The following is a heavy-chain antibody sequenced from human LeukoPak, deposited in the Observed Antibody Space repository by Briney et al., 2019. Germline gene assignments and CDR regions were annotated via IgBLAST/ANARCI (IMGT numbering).Heavy chain of an antibody. Sequence: SETLSLTCAVYGGSFSGYYWSWIRQPPGKGLEWIGEINHSGSTNYNPSLKSRVTISVDTSKNQFSPKLSSVTAADTAVYYCARDRIRTPRYYYYYYGMDVWGQGTTVTVSS. CDR2: INHSGST. V-gene: IGHV4-34*01. J-gene: IGHJ6*02. CDR1: GGSFSGYY. CDR3: ARDRIRTPRYYYYYYGMDV. D-gene: IGHD2-15*01.